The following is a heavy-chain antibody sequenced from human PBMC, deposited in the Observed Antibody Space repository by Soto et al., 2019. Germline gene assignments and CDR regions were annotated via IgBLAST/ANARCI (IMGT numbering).Heavy chain of an antibody. D-gene: IGHD1-1*01. CDR1: GYTFTSYG. V-gene: IGHV1-18*01. Sequence: QVHLVQSGAEVKKPGASVKVSCKASGYTFTSYGITWVRQAPGQGLEWMGWISAHNGNTDYAQKLQGRVIVTRDTSTSTAYMGLRSLRSDYPAVYYCARGRYGDYWGQGALVTVSS. CDR2: ISAHNGNT. CDR3: ARGRYGDY. J-gene: IGHJ4*02.